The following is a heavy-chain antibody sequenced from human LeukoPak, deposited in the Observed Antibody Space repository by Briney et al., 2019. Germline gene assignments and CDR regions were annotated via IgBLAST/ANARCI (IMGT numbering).Heavy chain of an antibody. CDR2: XYYSGST. V-gene: IGHV4-59*01. J-gene: IGHJ5*02. D-gene: IGHD6-13*01. CDR1: GGSISSXX. CDR3: ARVSLYYSSSWFNWFDP. Sequence: SETLSLTCXVSGGSISSXXXXXXXQPPXXXLXXXXXXYYSGSTNYNPSLKSRVTISVDTSKNQFSLKLSSVTAADTAVYYCARVSLYYSSSWFNWFDPWGQGTLVTVSS.